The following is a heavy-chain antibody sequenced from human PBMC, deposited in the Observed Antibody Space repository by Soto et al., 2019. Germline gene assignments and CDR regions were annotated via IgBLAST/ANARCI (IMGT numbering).Heavy chain of an antibody. CDR3: ARTRKWTHDWYFDL. V-gene: IGHV4-59*12. CDR1: GGSISPYY. J-gene: IGHJ2*01. D-gene: IGHD1-26*01. CDR2: IHYSGST. Sequence: SETLSLTCTVSGGSISPYYWSWIRQPPGKGLEWIGYIHYSGSTNYNPSLKSRVTISMDTSRNQFSLKLNSVTAADTAVYYCARTRKWTHDWYFDLWGRGTLVTVSS.